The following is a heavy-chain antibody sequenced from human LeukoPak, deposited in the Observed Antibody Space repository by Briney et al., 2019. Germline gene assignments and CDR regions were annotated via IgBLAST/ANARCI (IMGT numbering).Heavy chain of an antibody. CDR1: GGSFSGYY. V-gene: IGHV4-34*01. CDR3: ARSTQRQWLLLDY. Sequence: SETLSLTCAVYGGSFSGYYGSWIRQPPGKGLEWIGEINHSGSTNYNPSLKSRVTISVDTSKNQFSLKLSSVTAADTAVYYCARSTQRQWLLLDYWGQGTLVTVSS. J-gene: IGHJ4*02. D-gene: IGHD3-22*01. CDR2: INHSGST.